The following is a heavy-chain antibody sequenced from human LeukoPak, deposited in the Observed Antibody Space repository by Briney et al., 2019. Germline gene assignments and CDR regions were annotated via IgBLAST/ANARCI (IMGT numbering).Heavy chain of an antibody. CDR1: GYTFTSYY. D-gene: IGHD6-13*01. CDR2: INPSGGST. CDR3: ARDFASSSWYVGNWFDP. J-gene: IGHJ5*02. Sequence: ASAKVSCKASGYTFTSYYMHWVRQAPGQGLEWMGIINPSGGSTSYAQKFQGRVTMTRDTSTSTVYMELSSLRSEDTAVYYCARDFASSSWYVGNWFDPWGQGTLVTVSS. V-gene: IGHV1-46*01.